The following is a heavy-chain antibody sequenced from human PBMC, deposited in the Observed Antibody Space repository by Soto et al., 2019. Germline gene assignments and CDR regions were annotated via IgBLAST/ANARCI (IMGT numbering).Heavy chain of an antibody. V-gene: IGHV3-23*01. CDR3: AKDKYCSSTSCYLPPHQGFDP. CDR1: GFTFSSYA. Sequence: GGSLRLSCAASGFTFSSYAMSWVRQAPGKGLEWVSAISGSGGSTYYADSVKGRFTISRDNSKNTLYLQMNSLRAEDTAVYYCAKDKYCSSTSCYLPPHQGFDPWGQGTLVTVSS. D-gene: IGHD2-2*01. J-gene: IGHJ5*02. CDR2: ISGSGGST.